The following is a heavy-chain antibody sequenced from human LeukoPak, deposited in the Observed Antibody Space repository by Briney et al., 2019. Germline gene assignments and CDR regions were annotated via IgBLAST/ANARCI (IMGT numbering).Heavy chain of an antibody. D-gene: IGHD6-13*01. J-gene: IGHJ3*02. Sequence: SSETLSLTCTVSGGSISSYYWSWIRQPPGKGLEWIGYIYYSGSTNYNPSLKSRVTISVDTSKNQFSLKLSSVIAADTAVYYCARQQYSSSWSDAFDIWGQGTMVTVSS. V-gene: IGHV4-59*08. CDR1: GGSISSYY. CDR3: ARQQYSSSWSDAFDI. CDR2: IYYSGST.